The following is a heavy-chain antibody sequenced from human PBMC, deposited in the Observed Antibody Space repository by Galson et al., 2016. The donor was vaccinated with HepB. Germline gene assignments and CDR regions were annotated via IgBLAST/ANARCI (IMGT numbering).Heavy chain of an antibody. CDR1: GFTFSSYA. V-gene: IGHV3-30*04. Sequence: SLRLSCAASGFTFSSYAMHWVRQAPGKGLEWVAVISYDGGDKYYADSVKGRFTISRDNSKNTLYLQMNSLRAEDTAVHYCARVLGGPETAVAGRGHWLDPWGQGTLVTVSS. CDR2: ISYDGGDK. CDR3: ARVLGGPETAVAGRGHWLDP. J-gene: IGHJ5*02. D-gene: IGHD6-19*01.